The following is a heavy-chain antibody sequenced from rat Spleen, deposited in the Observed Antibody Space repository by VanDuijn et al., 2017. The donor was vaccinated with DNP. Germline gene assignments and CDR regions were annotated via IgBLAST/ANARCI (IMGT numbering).Heavy chain of an antibody. J-gene: IGHJ2*01. CDR1: GYSITSNY. V-gene: IGHV3-1*01. D-gene: IGHD3-1*01. CDR2: ISYSGNT. CDR3: ARFGPDLDY. Sequence: EVQLQESGPGLVKPSQSLSLTCSVTGYSITSNYWGWIRKFPGNKMEWMAYISYSGNTGYNPSLKSRFSITRDTSKNQFFLQLNSVTTEDTATYYCARFGPDLDYWGQGVTVTVSS.